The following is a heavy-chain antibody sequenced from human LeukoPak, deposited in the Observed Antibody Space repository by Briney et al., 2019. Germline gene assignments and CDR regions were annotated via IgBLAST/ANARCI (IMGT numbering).Heavy chain of an antibody. CDR1: GLTFSSFG. CDR3: AREGGPYRPLDY. J-gene: IGHJ4*02. Sequence: PGGSLRLSCVASGLTFSSFGLHWVRQAPGLGLEWVARISSDENNKYYADSVKGRFTISRDNSKNTLYLQMNSLRAEDTAVYYCAREGGPYRPLDYSGQGTLVTVAS. V-gene: IGHV3-30*03. CDR2: ISSDENNK.